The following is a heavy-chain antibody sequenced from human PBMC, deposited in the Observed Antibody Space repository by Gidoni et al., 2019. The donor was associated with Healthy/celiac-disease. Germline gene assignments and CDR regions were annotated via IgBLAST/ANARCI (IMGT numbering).Heavy chain of an antibody. D-gene: IGHD1-26*01. CDR2: IYSGGSK. CDR1: GFTVSSNY. J-gene: IGHJ6*02. CDR3: ARGETKLDDYYYGMDV. Sequence: EVQLVESGGGLVQPGGSLRLSCAASGFTVSSNYMSWVRQAPGKGLEWVPVIYSGGSKYYADSVKGRFTISRDNSKNTLYLQMNSLRAEDTAVYYCARGETKLDDYYYGMDVWGQGTTVTVSS. V-gene: IGHV3-66*01.